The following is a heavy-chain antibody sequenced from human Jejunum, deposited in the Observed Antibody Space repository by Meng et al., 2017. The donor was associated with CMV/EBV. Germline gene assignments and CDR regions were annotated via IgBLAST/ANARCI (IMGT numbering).Heavy chain of an antibody. V-gene: IGHV3-21*01. CDR2: ISISSYT. D-gene: IGHD4-23*01. CDR3: ARVVKGGNYLEY. Sequence: ATSGFTLDTYGMSWVRQAPGKGLEWVSSISISSYTYYADSVKGRFTISRDNAKNSLYLQMNSLRAEDTAVYYCARVVKGGNYLEYWGQGTRVTVSS. CDR1: GFTLDTYG. J-gene: IGHJ4*02.